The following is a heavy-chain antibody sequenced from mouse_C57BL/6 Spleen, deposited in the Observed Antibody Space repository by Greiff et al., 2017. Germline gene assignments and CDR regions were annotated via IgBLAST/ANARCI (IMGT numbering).Heavy chain of an antibody. CDR2: ISNGGGST. J-gene: IGHJ2*01. D-gene: IGHD2-2*01. CDR1: GFTFSDYY. V-gene: IGHV5-12*01. CDR3: AREGLRTLDY. Sequence: EVKLQESGGGLVQPGGSLKLSCAASGFTFSDYYMYWVRQTPEKRLEWVAYISNGGGSTYYPDTVKGRFTISRDNAKNTLYLQMSRLKSEDTAMYYCAREGLRTLDYWGQGTTLTVSS.